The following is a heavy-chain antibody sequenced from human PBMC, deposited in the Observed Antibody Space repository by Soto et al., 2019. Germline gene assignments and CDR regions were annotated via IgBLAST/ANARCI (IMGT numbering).Heavy chain of an antibody. J-gene: IGHJ5*02. Sequence: SVTMSVTCTVAGGYISSSSYYWGWIRQPPGKGLEWIGSIYYSGSTYYNPSLKSRVTISVDTSKNHFSLKLSSVTAADTAVYYCATQEVGGSYVYTFDPWGQGTLVTVSS. D-gene: IGHD1-26*01. CDR3: ATQEVGGSYVYTFDP. CDR2: IYYSGST. CDR1: GGYISSSSYY. V-gene: IGHV4-39*02.